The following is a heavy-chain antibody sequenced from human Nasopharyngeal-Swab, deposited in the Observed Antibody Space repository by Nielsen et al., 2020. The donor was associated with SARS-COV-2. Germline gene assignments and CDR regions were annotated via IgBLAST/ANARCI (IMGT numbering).Heavy chain of an antibody. D-gene: IGHD3-22*01. CDR1: GFTFSSYE. Sequence: GESLQISCAASGFTFSSYEMNWVRQAPGKGLEWVSYISSSGSTIYYADSVKGRFTISRDNAKNSLYLQMNSLRAEDTAVYYCARDQAYYYDSSGYAYFDYWGQGTLVTVSS. CDR2: ISSSGSTI. J-gene: IGHJ4*02. CDR3: ARDQAYYYDSSGYAYFDY. V-gene: IGHV3-48*03.